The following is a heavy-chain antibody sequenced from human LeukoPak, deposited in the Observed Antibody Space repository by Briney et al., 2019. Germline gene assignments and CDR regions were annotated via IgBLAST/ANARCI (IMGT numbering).Heavy chain of an antibody. CDR1: GGSISSYY. Sequence: PSETLSLTCTVSGGSISSYYWSWIRQPPGKGLEWIGYIYHSGSTNYNPSLKSRVTISVDTSKNQFSLKLSSVTAADTAVYYCARRGVDSSGYYIDYWGQGTLVTVSS. D-gene: IGHD3-22*01. V-gene: IGHV4-59*01. J-gene: IGHJ4*02. CDR2: IYHSGST. CDR3: ARRGVDSSGYYIDY.